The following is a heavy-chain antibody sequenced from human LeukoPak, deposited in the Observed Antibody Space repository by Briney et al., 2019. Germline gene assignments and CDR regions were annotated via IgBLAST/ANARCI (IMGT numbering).Heavy chain of an antibody. CDR3: ARGGYYDSGSFPDY. CDR2: SSPYNGNT. J-gene: IGHJ4*02. CDR1: GYTFSSYG. D-gene: IGHD3-10*01. V-gene: IGHV1-18*01. Sequence: VASVKVSCKASGYTFSSYGINWVRQAPGQGLEWMGWSSPYNGNTNYAQKLQGRVTMTTDTSTNTAYMELRSLRSDDTAVYYCARGGYYDSGSFPDYWGQGTLVTVSS.